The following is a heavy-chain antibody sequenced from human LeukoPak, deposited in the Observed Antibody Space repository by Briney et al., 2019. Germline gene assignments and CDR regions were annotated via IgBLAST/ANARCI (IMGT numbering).Heavy chain of an antibody. Sequence: PGGSLRLSCAASGFIFSTYTMHWVRQAPGKGLEWVATVSHDGDNNYYADSVKGRFTISRDNSKDTLYLQMNSLRADDLAVYYCAKDLGSAITSALALDVWGQGTTVTVSS. CDR1: GFIFSTYT. D-gene: IGHD2-15*01. CDR3: AKDLGSAITSALALDV. V-gene: IGHV3-30-3*02. CDR2: VSHDGDNN. J-gene: IGHJ6*02.